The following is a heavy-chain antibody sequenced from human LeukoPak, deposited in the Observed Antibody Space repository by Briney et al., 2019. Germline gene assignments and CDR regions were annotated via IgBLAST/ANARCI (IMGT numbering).Heavy chain of an antibody. CDR3: ARSQFYGSGSYQGRWFDP. CDR2: IYYSGST. D-gene: IGHD3-10*01. J-gene: IGHJ5*02. V-gene: IGHV4-30-4*07. CDR1: GGSTSSGDYS. Sequence: PSETLSLTCAVSGGSTSSGDYSWSWIRQPPGKGLEWIGNIYYSGSTYYNPSLKSRVNISVDTSKNQFSLKLTSVTAADTAVYYCARSQFYGSGSYQGRWFDPWGQGTLVTVSS.